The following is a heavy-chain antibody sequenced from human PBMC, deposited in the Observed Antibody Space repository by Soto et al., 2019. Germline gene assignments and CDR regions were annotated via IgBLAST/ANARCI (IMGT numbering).Heavy chain of an antibody. CDR2: TYYRSKWYT. CDR1: GNSVSSNSAA. J-gene: IGHJ4*02. CDR3: ARHLKRGIVLMVYAMGRFDY. Sequence: PSQTLSLTCAISGNSVSSNSAAWHWIRQSPSRGLEWLGRTYYRSKWYTDYAVSVKTRITISPDISKDQFSLQLNSVTPEDTAVYYCARHLKRGIVLMVYAMGRFDYWGQGTLVTVSS. D-gene: IGHD2-8*01. V-gene: IGHV6-1*01.